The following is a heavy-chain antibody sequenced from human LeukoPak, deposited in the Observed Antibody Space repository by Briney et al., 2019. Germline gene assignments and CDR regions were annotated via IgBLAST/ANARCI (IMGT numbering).Heavy chain of an antibody. D-gene: IGHD2-15*01. CDR1: GFTFSSYA. Sequence: PGGSLRLSCAASGFTFSSYAMSWVRQAPGKGLEWVSAISGSGGSTYYADSVKGRFTISRDNSKNTLYLQMNSLRAEDTAVYYCAKKSSPYCSGGSCSPIDYWGQGTLVTVSS. J-gene: IGHJ4*02. CDR2: ISGSGGST. CDR3: AKKSSPYCSGGSCSPIDY. V-gene: IGHV3-23*01.